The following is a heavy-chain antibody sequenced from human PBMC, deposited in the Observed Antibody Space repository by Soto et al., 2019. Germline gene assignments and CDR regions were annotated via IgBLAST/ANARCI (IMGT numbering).Heavy chain of an antibody. CDR1: GDSISSGGYY. Sequence: PSETLSLTFTVSGDSISSGGYYWSWIRQHPGKGLEWIGYIYYSGSTYYNPSLKSRVTISVDTSKNQFSLKLSSVTAADTAVYYCAREGETAGDAFDIWGQGTMVTVSS. J-gene: IGHJ3*02. D-gene: IGHD6-13*01. CDR2: IYYSGST. CDR3: AREGETAGDAFDI. V-gene: IGHV4-31*03.